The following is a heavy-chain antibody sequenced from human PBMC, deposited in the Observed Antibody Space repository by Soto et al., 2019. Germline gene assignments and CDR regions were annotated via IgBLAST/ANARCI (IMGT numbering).Heavy chain of an antibody. V-gene: IGHV3-72*01. CDR2: SRDKAQGYST. CDR1: GFTFSDNY. D-gene: IGHD3-22*01. CDR3: VRTTYFSDSSVYTRFFDY. J-gene: IGHJ4*02. Sequence: PGGALRVSCTGSGFTFSDNYIDWVRQAPGKGLEGVGRSRDKAQGYSTIYAASVKGRFTTSRDESKSSVYLQMNSLKTEDTAIYYCVRTTYFSDSSVYTRFFDYWGQGTLVTVSS.